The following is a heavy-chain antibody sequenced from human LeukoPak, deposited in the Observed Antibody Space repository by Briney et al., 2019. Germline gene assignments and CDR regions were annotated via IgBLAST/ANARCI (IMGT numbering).Heavy chain of an antibody. CDR1: GFTFSSYS. D-gene: IGHD3-10*01. CDR2: ISSSSSTI. V-gene: IGHV3-48*04. J-gene: IGHJ6*02. CDR3: ARVSPPPGYYYYYGMDV. Sequence: GGSLRLSCAASGFTFSSYSMNWVRQAPGKGLEWVSYISSSSSTIYYADSVKGRFTISRDNAKNSLYLQMNSLRAEDTAVYYCARVSPPPGYYYYYGMDVWGQGTTVTVSS.